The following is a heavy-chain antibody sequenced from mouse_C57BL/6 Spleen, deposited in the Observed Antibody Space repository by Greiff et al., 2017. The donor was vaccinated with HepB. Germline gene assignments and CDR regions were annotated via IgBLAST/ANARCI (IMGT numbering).Heavy chain of an antibody. Sequence: EVQVVESGGGLVQPGGSLSLSCAASGFTFTDYYMSWVRQPPGKALEWLGFIRNKANGYTTEYSASVKGRFTISRDNSQSILYLQMNALRAEDSATYYCARSGSSYFDYWGQGTTLTVSS. CDR1: GFTFTDYY. CDR2: IRNKANGYTT. J-gene: IGHJ2*01. CDR3: ARSGSSYFDY. D-gene: IGHD1-1*01. V-gene: IGHV7-3*01.